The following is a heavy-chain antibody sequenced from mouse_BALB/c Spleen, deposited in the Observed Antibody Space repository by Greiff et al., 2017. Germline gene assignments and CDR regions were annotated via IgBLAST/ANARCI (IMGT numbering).Heavy chain of an antibody. CDR2: ISSGGSYT. CDR1: GFTFSSYA. V-gene: IGHV5-9-3*01. D-gene: IGHD2-2*01. CDR3: ARQENYGYDGAWFAY. J-gene: IGHJ3*01. Sequence: EVQLQESGGGLVKPGGSLKLSCAASGFTFSSYAMSWVRQTPEKRLEWVATISSGGSYTYYPDSVKGRFTISRDNAKNTLYLQMSSLRSEDTAMYYCARQENYGYDGAWFAYWGQGTLVTVSA.